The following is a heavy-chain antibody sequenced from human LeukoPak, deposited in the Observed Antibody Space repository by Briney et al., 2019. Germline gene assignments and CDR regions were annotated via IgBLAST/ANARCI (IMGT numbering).Heavy chain of an antibody. CDR3: AREVVGATPPAFNI. Sequence: SETLSLTCAVYGGSFSGYYWSWLRQPPGKGLEWIGEINHSGSTNYNPSLKSRVTISVDTSKNQCSLKLSSVTAADTAVYYCAREVVGATPPAFNIWGQGTMVTVSS. V-gene: IGHV4-34*01. J-gene: IGHJ3*02. CDR2: INHSGST. D-gene: IGHD1-26*01. CDR1: GGSFSGYY.